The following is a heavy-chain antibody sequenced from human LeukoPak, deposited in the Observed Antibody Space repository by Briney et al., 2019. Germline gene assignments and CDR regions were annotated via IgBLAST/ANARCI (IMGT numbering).Heavy chain of an antibody. Sequence: SETLPLTCIVSGASIISYYWTWIRQPAGKGLEWIGRISGSGRTDYNPSLKSRVTMSLDTSKNQFSLKLYSVTAADTAVYYCARDFAPDPYHYWGQGTLITVSS. J-gene: IGHJ4*02. CDR1: GASIISYY. V-gene: IGHV4-4*07. CDR3: ARDFAPDPYHY. CDR2: ISGSGRT.